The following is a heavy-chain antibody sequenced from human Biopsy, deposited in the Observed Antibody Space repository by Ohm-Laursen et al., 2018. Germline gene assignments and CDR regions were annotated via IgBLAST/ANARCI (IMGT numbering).Heavy chain of an antibody. CDR3: AREPVEANYVDY. V-gene: IGHV3-33*08. J-gene: IGHJ4*02. Sequence: SLRLSCAASGFTFNDVYMHWVRQAPGKGLEWVAFIWYDGNNKYYADSVKGRFTISRDNSENTLYLQMNSLRDEDTAVYYCAREPVEANYVDYWGQGTLVTVSS. CDR2: IWYDGNNK. CDR1: GFTFNDVY. D-gene: IGHD3-10*01.